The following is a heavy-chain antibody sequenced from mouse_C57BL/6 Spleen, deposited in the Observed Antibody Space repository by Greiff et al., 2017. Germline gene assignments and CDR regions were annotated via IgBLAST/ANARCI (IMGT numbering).Heavy chain of an antibody. D-gene: IGHD2-1*01. CDR3: AREGDYGNYAMDC. V-gene: IGHV1-82*01. Sequence: QVQLQQSGPELVKPGASVKISCKASGYAFSSSWMNWVKQRPGKGLEWIGRIYPGDGDTNYNGKFKGKATLTADKSSSTAYMQLSSRTSEDSAVYFCAREGDYGNYAMDCWGQGTSVTVS. J-gene: IGHJ4*01. CDR1: GYAFSSSW. CDR2: IYPGDGDT.